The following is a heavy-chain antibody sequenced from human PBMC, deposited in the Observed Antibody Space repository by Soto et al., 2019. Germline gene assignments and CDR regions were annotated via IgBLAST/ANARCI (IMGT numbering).Heavy chain of an antibody. J-gene: IGHJ4*02. D-gene: IGHD3-16*01. Sequence: VPLLESGGGLVQPGGALTLSCAASGFTFSSYAMNWVRQAPGKGLEWVSAISDRGSSTYYADPVKGRFTIFRNNSKNMLLLKMNRLRVEEAAVYYCANDLRVCSIVYYFDYWGQGAQVTVSS. V-gene: IGHV3-23*01. CDR2: ISDRGSST. CDR3: ANDLRVCSIVYYFDY. CDR1: GFTFSSYA.